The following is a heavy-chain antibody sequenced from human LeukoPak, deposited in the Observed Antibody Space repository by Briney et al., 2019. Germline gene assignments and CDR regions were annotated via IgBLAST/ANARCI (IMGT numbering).Heavy chain of an antibody. CDR1: GFTFTNYA. D-gene: IGHD1-26*01. Sequence: GGSLRLSCAAPGFTFTNYAMTWVRQAPGKGLEWVSVIRGSGGSTYYADSVKGRFTISRDNSKNTLFLQMNSLRAEDTAVYYCAKDFGCLISGTYYFDQWGQGTLVTVSS. CDR3: AKDFGCLISGTYYFDQ. V-gene: IGHV3-23*01. J-gene: IGHJ4*02. CDR2: IRGSGGST.